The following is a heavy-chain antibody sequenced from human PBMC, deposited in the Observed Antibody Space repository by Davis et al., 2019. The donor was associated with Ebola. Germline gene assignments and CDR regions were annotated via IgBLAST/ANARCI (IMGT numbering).Heavy chain of an antibody. D-gene: IGHD2-15*01. CDR3: TRPGAKGVVVESYGMDV. J-gene: IGHJ6*02. Sequence: PGGSLRLSCAASGFTFSSYAMHWVRQAPGKGLEWVAVISYDGSNKYYADSVKGRFTISRDNSKNTLYLQMNSLRAEDTAVYYCTRPGAKGVVVESYGMDVWGQGTTVTVSS. CDR2: ISYDGSNK. CDR1: GFTFSSYA. V-gene: IGHV3-30-3*01.